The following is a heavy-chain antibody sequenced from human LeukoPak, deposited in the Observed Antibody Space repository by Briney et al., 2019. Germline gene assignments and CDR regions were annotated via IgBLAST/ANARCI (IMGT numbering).Heavy chain of an antibody. D-gene: IGHD3-22*01. J-gene: IGHJ4*02. V-gene: IGHV4-59*01. CDR3: ARVRYYYDSSGYGYFDY. CDR2: IYYSGST. CDR1: GGSISSYY. Sequence: PSETLSLTCTVSGGSISSYYWSWIRQPPGKGLEWIGYIYYSGSTNYNPSLKSRVTISVDTSKNQFPLKLSSVTAADTAVYYCARVRYYYDSSGYGYFDYWGQGTLVTVSS.